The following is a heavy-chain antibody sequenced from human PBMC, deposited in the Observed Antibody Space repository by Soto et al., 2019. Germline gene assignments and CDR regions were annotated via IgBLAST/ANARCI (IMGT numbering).Heavy chain of an antibody. CDR2: INHSGST. V-gene: IGHV4-34*01. J-gene: IGHJ5*02. D-gene: IGHD3-16*01. CDR1: GGSFSGYY. Sequence: SETLSLTCAVYGGSFSGYYWSWIRQPPGKGLEWIGEINHSGSTNYNPSLKSRVTISVDTSKNQFSLKLSSVTAADTAVYYCARGLGSYNWFDPWGQGTLVTVSS. CDR3: ARGLGSYNWFDP.